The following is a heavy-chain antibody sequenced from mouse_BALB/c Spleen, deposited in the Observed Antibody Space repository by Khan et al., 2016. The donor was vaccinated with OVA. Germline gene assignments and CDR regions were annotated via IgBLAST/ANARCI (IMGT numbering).Heavy chain of an antibody. CDR2: IWAGGST. CDR1: GFSLTSYG. D-gene: IGHD1-1*01. V-gene: IGHV2-9*02. Sequence: QVQLQQSGPGLVAPSQSLSITCTVSGFSLTSYGVHWVRQPPGKGLEWLGVIWAGGSTNYNSALLSRLSISKDNSKSQVFLKMNSLQTDDTAMYYCARGTTVESYWYFDVWGAGTTVTVSS. J-gene: IGHJ1*01. CDR3: ARGTTVESYWYFDV.